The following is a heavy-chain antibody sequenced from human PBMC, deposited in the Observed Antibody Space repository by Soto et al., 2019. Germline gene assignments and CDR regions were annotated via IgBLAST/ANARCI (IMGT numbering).Heavy chain of an antibody. CDR1: GFDVGNNY. J-gene: IGHJ4*02. Sequence: PGGSLRLSCTASGFDVGNNYMSWVRQAPGKGLEWVAYIYRSGNTYYADSVKGRFTIFRDNSKNTLYLQMTSLSAEDTAVYYCARDPGASYAYWGQGTLVTVSS. V-gene: IGHV3-53*01. D-gene: IGHD3-10*01. CDR3: ARDPGASYAY. CDR2: IYRSGNT.